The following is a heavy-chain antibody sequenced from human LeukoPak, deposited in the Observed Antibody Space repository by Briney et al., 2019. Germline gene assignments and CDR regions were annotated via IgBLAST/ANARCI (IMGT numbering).Heavy chain of an antibody. CDR2: ISAYNGNT. V-gene: IGHV1-18*01. D-gene: IGHD6-13*01. CDR3: ARAFISSSWSHEGY. J-gene: IGHJ4*02. Sequence: ASVKVSCKASGYTFTSYGISWVRQAPGQGLEWMGWISAYNGNTNYAQKLQGRVTMTTDTSTSTAYMELRSLRSDDTAVYYCARAFISSSWSHEGYWGQGTLVTVSS. CDR1: GYTFTSYG.